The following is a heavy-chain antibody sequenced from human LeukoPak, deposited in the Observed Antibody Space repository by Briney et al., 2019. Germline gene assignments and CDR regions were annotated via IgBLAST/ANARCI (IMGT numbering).Heavy chain of an antibody. CDR2: FDPEDGET. J-gene: IGHJ4*02. CDR3: ATDLTTVTTNNY. Sequence: ASVKVSCKVSGYTLTELSMHWVRQAPGKGLEWMGGFDPEDGETIYAQKFQGRVTMTEDTSTDTAYMELSSLRSEDTAVYYCATDLTTVTTNNYWGQGTLVTASS. V-gene: IGHV1-24*01. CDR1: GYTLTELS. D-gene: IGHD4-17*01.